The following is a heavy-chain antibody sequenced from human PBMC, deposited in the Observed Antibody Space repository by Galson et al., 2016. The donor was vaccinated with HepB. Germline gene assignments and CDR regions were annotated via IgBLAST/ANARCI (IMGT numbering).Heavy chain of an antibody. Sequence: SVKVSCKASGYTFANYAISWVRQAPGQGLEWMGWISTYNGDTKYAQKFQDRVSMTRDSSTTTVYMELRSLRSDDTAVYYCARDPTVIYGDYANIGGSDFWGQGTLVTVSS. V-gene: IGHV1-18*01. CDR1: GYTFANYA. D-gene: IGHD4-17*01. CDR3: ARDPTVIYGDYANIGGSDF. CDR2: ISTYNGDT. J-gene: IGHJ4*02.